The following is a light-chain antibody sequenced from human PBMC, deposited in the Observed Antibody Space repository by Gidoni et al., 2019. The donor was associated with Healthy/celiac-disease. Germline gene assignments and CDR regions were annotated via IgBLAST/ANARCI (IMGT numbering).Light chain of an antibody. CDR2: DAS. CDR1: QSVSSY. J-gene: IGKJ4*01. V-gene: IGKV3-11*01. CDR3: QQRSNWPPRP. Sequence: EMVLTQSPATLSLSPGERATLACMACQSVSSYLAWYQQKPGQAPRLLIYDASNRATGIPARFSGSGSGTDFTLTVSSLVPEAFAVYYCQQRSNWPPRPFGGGTKVEIK.